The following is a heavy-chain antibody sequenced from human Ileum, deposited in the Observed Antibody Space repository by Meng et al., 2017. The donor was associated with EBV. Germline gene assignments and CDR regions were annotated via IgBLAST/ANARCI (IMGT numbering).Heavy chain of an antibody. D-gene: IGHD7-27*01. V-gene: IGHV4-4*02. CDR1: GGSITNNNW. J-gene: IGHJ4*02. Sequence: QVQLHDSVLRLVRLSRTRPLTWAVAGGSITNNNWSWVRQPPGQGLEWIGEISQSGSTYYNPSLKSRVTISGDKSKNNFSLRLSSVTAADTAVYYCAKRTGDRGDYFDYWGQGALVTVSS. CDR3: AKRTGDRGDYFDY. CDR2: ISQSGST.